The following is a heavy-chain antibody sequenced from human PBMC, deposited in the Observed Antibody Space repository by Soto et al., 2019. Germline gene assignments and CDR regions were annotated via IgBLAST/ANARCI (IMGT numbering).Heavy chain of an antibody. Sequence: GESLKISCKGSGYSFTSYWIGWVRQMPGKGLEWMGIIYPGDSDTRYSPSFQGQVTISADKSISTAYLQWSSLKASDTAMYYCESFLPVPAAILNWSDPWGRGTLVTVSS. CDR3: ESFLPVPAAILNWSDP. CDR2: IYPGDSDT. J-gene: IGHJ5*02. V-gene: IGHV5-51*01. CDR1: GYSFTSYW. D-gene: IGHD2-2*01.